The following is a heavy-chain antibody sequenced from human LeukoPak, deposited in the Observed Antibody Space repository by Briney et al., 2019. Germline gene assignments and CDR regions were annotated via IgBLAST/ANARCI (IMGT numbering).Heavy chain of an antibody. CDR2: IIPIFGTA. CDR3: AREYSSSSGTWFDP. V-gene: IGHV1-69*01. D-gene: IGHD6-6*01. Sequence: ASVKVSCKASGGTFSSYAISWMRQAPGQGLEWMGGIIPIFGTANYAQKFQGRVTITADESTSTAYMELSSLRSEDTAVYYCAREYSSSSGTWFDPWGQGTLVTVSS. J-gene: IGHJ5*02. CDR1: GGTFSSYA.